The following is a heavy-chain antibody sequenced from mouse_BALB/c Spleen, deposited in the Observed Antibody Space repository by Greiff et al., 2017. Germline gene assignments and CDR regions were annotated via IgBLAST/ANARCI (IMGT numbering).Heavy chain of an antibody. J-gene: IGHJ3*01. CDR2: ISSGGGST. V-gene: IGHV5-12-1*01. D-gene: IGHD1-2*01. Sequence: EVKLMESGGGLVKPGGSLKLSCAASGFAFSSYDMSWVRQTPEKRLEWVAYISSGGGSTYYPDTVKGRFTISRDNAKNTLYLQMSSLKSEDTAMYYCARRLITPLAYWGQGTLVTVSA. CDR1: GFAFSSYD. CDR3: ARRLITPLAY.